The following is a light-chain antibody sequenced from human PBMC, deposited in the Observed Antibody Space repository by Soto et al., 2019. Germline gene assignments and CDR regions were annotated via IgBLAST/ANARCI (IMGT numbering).Light chain of an antibody. CDR3: QQYAVSPPT. V-gene: IGKV3-20*01. CDR1: QSVSASY. CDR2: GAS. Sequence: EIVLTQSPGTLSLSPGERATLSCRASQSVSASYVAWYQRKPGQAPRLLIYGASNRATDIPVRFSGSGSGTDFTLTITRLEPEYFAVYICQQYAVSPPTFGLGTKVEFK. J-gene: IGKJ1*01.